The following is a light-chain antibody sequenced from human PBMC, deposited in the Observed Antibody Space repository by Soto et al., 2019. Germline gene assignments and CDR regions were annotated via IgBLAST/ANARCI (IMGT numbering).Light chain of an antibody. CDR1: RSVSTS. CDR2: DAS. J-gene: IGKJ1*01. Sequence: DIRMTQSPSTLSASVGDRFTITCRASRSVSTSLAWYQKKPGKAPKLLIFDASSLESGVPSRFSGSGSGTELTLTISGLQPDDFATYFCQQYKSYAPTFGQGTKVEIK. CDR3: QQYKSYAPT. V-gene: IGKV1-5*01.